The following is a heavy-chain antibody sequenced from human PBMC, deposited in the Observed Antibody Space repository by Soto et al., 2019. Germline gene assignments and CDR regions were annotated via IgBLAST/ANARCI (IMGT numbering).Heavy chain of an antibody. CDR3: AHRILRTVFGLVTTTAIYFDF. V-gene: IGHV2-5*02. CDR2: IYWDDDK. D-gene: IGHD3-3*01. Sequence: QITLNESGPTVVRPTETLTLTCRFSGFSLTTSGVGVGWIRQSPGKAPEGLALIYWDDDKRYRASPKSRLTIPKVTSKTQLVLTVSDLDPTDTATYYCAHRILRTVFGLVTTTAIYFDFWGQGTPVAVSS. J-gene: IGHJ4*02. CDR1: GFSLTTSGVG.